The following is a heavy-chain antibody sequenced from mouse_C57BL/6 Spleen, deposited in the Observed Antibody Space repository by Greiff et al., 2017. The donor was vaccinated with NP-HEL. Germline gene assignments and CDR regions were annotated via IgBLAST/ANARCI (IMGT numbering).Heavy chain of an antibody. J-gene: IGHJ3*01. CDR3: ARGGGSGYRFAY. CDR2: INPNNGGT. V-gene: IGHV1-26*01. Sequence: VQLQQSGPELVKPGASVKISCKASGYTFTDYYMNWVKQSHGKSLEWIGDINPNNGGTSYNQKFKGKATLTVDKSSSTAYMELRSLTSEDSAVYYCARGGGSGYRFAYWGQGTLVTVSA. D-gene: IGHD3-2*02. CDR1: GYTFTDYY.